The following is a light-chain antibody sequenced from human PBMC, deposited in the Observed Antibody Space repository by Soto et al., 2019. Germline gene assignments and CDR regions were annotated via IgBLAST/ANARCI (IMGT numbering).Light chain of an antibody. CDR2: EGT. V-gene: IGLV2-23*01. CDR1: SSNVGTYDL. J-gene: IGLJ2*01. Sequence: QSALTQPASVSASPGQSITISCTGTSSNVGTYDLVSWYQHHPDKATKLIIYEGTKRPSGISSRFSGSKSGNTASLTISGLQAEDDADYYCCSFAVGAALVFGGGTKLTVL. CDR3: CSFAVGAALV.